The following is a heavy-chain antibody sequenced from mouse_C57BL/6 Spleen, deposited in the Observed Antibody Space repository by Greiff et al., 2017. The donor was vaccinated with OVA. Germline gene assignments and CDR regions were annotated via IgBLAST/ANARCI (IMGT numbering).Heavy chain of an antibody. CDR2: INPNNGGT. Sequence: EVQLQQSGPELVKPGASVKISCKASGYTFTDYYMNWVKQSHGKSLEWIGDINPNNGGTSYNQKFKGKATLTVDKSSSTAYMELRSLTSEDSAVYYCARGSYDGLFAYWGQGTLVTVSA. D-gene: IGHD2-3*01. V-gene: IGHV1-26*01. CDR1: GYTFTDYY. J-gene: IGHJ3*01. CDR3: ARGSYDGLFAY.